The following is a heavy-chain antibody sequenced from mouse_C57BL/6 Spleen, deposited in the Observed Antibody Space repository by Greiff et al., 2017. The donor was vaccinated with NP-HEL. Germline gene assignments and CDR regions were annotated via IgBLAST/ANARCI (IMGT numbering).Heavy chain of an antibody. CDR2: IDPNSGGT. CDR1: GYTFTSYW. D-gene: IGHD1-1*01. V-gene: IGHV1-72*01. Sequence: QVQLKQPGAELVKPGASVKLSCKASGYTFTSYWMHWVKQRPGRGLGWIGRIDPNSGGTKYNEKFKSKATLTVDKPSSTAYMQLSSLTSEDSAVYYCARWGTVATHWYFDVWGTGTTVTVSS. J-gene: IGHJ1*03. CDR3: ARWGTVATHWYFDV.